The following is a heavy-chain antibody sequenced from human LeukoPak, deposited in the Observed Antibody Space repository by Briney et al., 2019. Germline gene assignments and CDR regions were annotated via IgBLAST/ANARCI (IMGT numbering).Heavy chain of an antibody. Sequence: GGSLRLSCAASGFTFSSYAMSWVRQAPGKGLEWVSTISGSGGSAYYADSVTGRFTISRDNSKNTLYLQMNSLRAEDTALYYCAKEKDSGYYYFDYWGQGTLVTVSS. D-gene: IGHD3-22*01. V-gene: IGHV3-23*01. CDR1: GFTFSSYA. CDR3: AKEKDSGYYYFDY. J-gene: IGHJ4*02. CDR2: ISGSGGSA.